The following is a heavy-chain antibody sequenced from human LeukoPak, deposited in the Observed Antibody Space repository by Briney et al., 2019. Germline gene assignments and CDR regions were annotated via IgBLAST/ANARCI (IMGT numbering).Heavy chain of an antibody. V-gene: IGHV4-59*01. CDR3: ARGVLVDTAMVMYWYFDL. CDR1: GGSISSYY. Sequence: PSETLPLTCTVSGGSISSYYWSWIRQPPGKGLEWIGYIYYSGSTNYNPSLKSRVTISVDTSKNQFSLKLSSVTAADTAVYYCARGVLVDTAMVMYWYFDLWGRGTLVTVSS. D-gene: IGHD5-18*01. CDR2: IYYSGST. J-gene: IGHJ2*01.